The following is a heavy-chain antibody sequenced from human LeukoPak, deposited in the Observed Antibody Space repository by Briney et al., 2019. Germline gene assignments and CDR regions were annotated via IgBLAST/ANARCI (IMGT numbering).Heavy chain of an antibody. D-gene: IGHD2-2*01. CDR3: ARPMRRGVPAAPAPLGH. CDR2: IHYSGIT. Sequence: SETLSLTCTVSGDSVSSGSYYWGWLRQPPGRELEWIATIHYSGITYYNPSLKSRVTISVDTSKNQFSLKLSSVTAADAAVYYCARPMRRGVPAAPAPLGHWGQGTLVTVSS. CDR1: GDSVSSGSYY. J-gene: IGHJ4*02. V-gene: IGHV4-39*07.